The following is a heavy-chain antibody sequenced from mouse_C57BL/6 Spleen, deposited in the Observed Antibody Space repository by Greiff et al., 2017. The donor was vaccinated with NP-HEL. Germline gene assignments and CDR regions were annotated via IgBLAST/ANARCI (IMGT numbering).Heavy chain of an antibody. CDR3: ARSSYGSSFFDY. D-gene: IGHD1-1*01. CDR1: GFTFTDYY. Sequence: EVQGVESGGGLVQPGGSLSLSCAASGFTFTDYYMSWVRQPPGKALEWLGFIRNKANGYTTEYSASVKGRFTISRDNSQSILYLQMNALRAEDSATYYCARSSYGSSFFDYWGQGTTLTVSS. J-gene: IGHJ2*01. CDR2: IRNKANGYTT. V-gene: IGHV7-3*01.